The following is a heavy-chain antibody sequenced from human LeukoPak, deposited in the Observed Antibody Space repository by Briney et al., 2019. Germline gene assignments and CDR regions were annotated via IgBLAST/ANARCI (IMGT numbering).Heavy chain of an antibody. CDR1: GFTFSGYG. Sequence: GGSLRFPGAASGFTFSGYGMNWVRQAPGKGLEWVAVISVDGSDKYYADSVKGRFTISRDNSNNTLYLQMNSLRVEDTAMYYCARGSFFSTARWFDPWGQGTLVTVPS. V-gene: IGHV3-33*01. CDR2: ISVDGSDK. CDR3: ARGSFFSTARWFDP. J-gene: IGHJ5*02. D-gene: IGHD3/OR15-3a*01.